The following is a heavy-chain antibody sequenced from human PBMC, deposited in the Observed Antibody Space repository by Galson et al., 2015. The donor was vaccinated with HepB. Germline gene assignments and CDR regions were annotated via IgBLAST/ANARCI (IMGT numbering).Heavy chain of an antibody. J-gene: IGHJ4*02. Sequence: SLRLSCAASGFTFSSYAMHWVRQAPGKGLEWVAVISYDGSNKYYADSVKGRFTISRDNSKNTLYLQMNSLRAEDTAVYYCARDHYDSSGYHFDYWGQGTLVTVSS. CDR1: GFTFSSYA. CDR3: ARDHYDSSGYHFDY. V-gene: IGHV3-30*04. D-gene: IGHD3-22*01. CDR2: ISYDGSNK.